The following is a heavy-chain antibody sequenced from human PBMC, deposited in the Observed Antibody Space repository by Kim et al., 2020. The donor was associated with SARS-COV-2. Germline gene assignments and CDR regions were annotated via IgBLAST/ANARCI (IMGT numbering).Heavy chain of an antibody. J-gene: IGHJ4*02. CDR3: ARGFVVPAAKTFDY. Sequence: QKCQGRVTITRDTSASTAYMELSSLRSEDTAVYYCARGFVVPAAKTFDYWGQGTLVTVSS. D-gene: IGHD2-2*01. V-gene: IGHV1-3*01.